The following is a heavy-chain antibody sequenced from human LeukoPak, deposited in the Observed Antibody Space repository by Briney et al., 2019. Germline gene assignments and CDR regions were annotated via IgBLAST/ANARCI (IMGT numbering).Heavy chain of an antibody. Sequence: GASVKASCKASGYTFTSYAMHWVRQAPGQRLEWMGWIKAGVGNTKYSQTFQGRVTITRDTSASTAYMELSSLRSEDTAVYYCARDRSGPAGSIAVARWFDPWGQGTLVTVSS. D-gene: IGHD6-19*01. CDR1: GYTFTSYA. J-gene: IGHJ5*02. CDR2: IKAGVGNT. V-gene: IGHV1-3*01. CDR3: ARDRSGPAGSIAVARWFDP.